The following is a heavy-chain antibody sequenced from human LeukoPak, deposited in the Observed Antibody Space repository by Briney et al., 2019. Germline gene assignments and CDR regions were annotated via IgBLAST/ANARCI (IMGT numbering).Heavy chain of an antibody. CDR3: ARAVVVVPAAMPWYWFDY. CDR1: GYTFTSYG. CDR2: ISAYNGNT. Sequence: ASVKVSCKASGYTFTSYGISWVRQAPGQGLEWMGWISAYNGNTNYAQKLQGRVTMTTDTSTSTAYMELRSLRSDDTAVYYCARAVVVVPAAMPWYWFDYWGQGTLVTVSS. D-gene: IGHD2-2*01. J-gene: IGHJ4*02. V-gene: IGHV1-18*01.